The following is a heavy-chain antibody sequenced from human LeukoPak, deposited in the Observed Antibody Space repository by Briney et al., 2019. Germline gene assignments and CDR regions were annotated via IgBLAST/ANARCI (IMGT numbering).Heavy chain of an antibody. CDR3: ARDLVSDSNNWPSGWFDP. CDR1: GYTFTGYY. J-gene: IGHJ5*02. CDR2: INPNSGGT. V-gene: IGHV1-2*02. D-gene: IGHD6-13*01. Sequence: ASVKVSCKASGYTFTGYYMHWVRQAPGQGLEWMGWINPNSGGTNYAQKFQGRVTMTRDTSISTAYMELSRLRSDDTAVYYCARDLVSDSNNWPSGWFDPWGQGTPVTVSS.